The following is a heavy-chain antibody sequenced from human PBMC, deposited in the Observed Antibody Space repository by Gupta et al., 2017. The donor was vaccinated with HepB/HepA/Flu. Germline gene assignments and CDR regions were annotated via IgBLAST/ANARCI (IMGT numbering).Heavy chain of an antibody. CDR2: ISASGSAT. D-gene: IGHD5-24*01. CDR1: GFTFSDYY. CDR3: ARRRDGYNLNAFEV. J-gene: IGHJ3*01. V-gene: IGHV3-11*01. Sequence: QLQLVESGGGLVKPGGSLRLSCAASGFTFSDYYMTWIRQAPGKGLEWVSYISASGSATYYTDSLKGRFTSSRDNAKNSLYLQMNSLRAEDTAVYYCARRRDGYNLNAFEVWGQGTMVPVSS.